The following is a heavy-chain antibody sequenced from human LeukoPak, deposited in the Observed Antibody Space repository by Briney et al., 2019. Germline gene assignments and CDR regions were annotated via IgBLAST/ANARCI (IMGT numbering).Heavy chain of an antibody. CDR1: GFTVTTKT. CDR3: ARDLQQLVQRSGS. D-gene: IGHD6-13*01. J-gene: IGHJ5*02. CDR2: IYSGGNT. V-gene: IGHV3-53*01. Sequence: GGSLRLSCAASGFTVTTKTMSWVRQAPGKGLEWVSDIYSGGNTDYRDSVKGRFTIYRDTSKNTLYLLMNSLTVEDAAVYYCARDLQQLVQRSGSWGQGTLVTVSS.